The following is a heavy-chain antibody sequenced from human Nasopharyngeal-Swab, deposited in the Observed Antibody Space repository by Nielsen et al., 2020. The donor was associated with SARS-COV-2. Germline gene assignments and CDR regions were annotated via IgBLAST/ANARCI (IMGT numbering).Heavy chain of an antibody. CDR2: IGSDYHNV. V-gene: IGHV3-48*01. D-gene: IGHD3-3*01. J-gene: IGHJ4*02. Sequence: GGSLRLSCAASGFSFSIYGMSWVRQAPGKGLEWVSYIGSDYHNVHYADSVKGRFTISRDNAKNSLYLQMNSLRAEDTAVYYCARDADYDFWSGYSAFDYWGQGTLVTVSS. CDR3: ARDADYDFWSGYSAFDY. CDR1: GFSFSIYG.